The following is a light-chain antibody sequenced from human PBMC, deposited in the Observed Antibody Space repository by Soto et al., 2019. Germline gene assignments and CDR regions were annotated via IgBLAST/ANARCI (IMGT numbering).Light chain of an antibody. J-gene: IGLJ1*01. CDR1: SSNIGAGYD. CDR2: GNS. V-gene: IGLV1-40*01. CDR3: QSYDSSLSAYV. Sequence: QSALTQPPSVSGTPGQWVTISCTGSSSNIGAGYDVHWYQQLPGTAPKLLIYGNSNRPSGVPDRFSGSKSGTSASLAITGLQAEDEADYYCQSYDSSLSAYVFGTGTKVTVL.